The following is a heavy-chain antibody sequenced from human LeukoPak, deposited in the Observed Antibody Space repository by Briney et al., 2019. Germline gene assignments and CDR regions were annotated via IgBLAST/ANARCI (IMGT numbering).Heavy chain of an antibody. CDR2: IHETEST. Sequence: SETLSLTCTVSGGSISGYYWSWIRQPPGKGLEWIGNIHETESTTFNPSLKSRVTISVDTSKSHFSLKLSSVTAADTAIYYCARGIIGVAITGAFDIWGQGTMVTVSS. CDR1: GGSISGYY. V-gene: IGHV4-59*01. D-gene: IGHD3-3*02. CDR3: ARGIIGVAITGAFDI. J-gene: IGHJ3*02.